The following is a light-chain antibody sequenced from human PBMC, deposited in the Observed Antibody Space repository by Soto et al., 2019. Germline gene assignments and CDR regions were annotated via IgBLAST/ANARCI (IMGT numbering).Light chain of an antibody. J-gene: IGKJ2*02. CDR2: TAS. CDR1: QSISRY. V-gene: IGKV1-39*01. Sequence: DIQMTQSPTSLSASVGDRVTITCRASQSISRYLHWYQQKAGKAPKVLVYTASSVQSGVPSRFSGSGSGTDFTLTISSLQPEDFATYYCQQSYSIPCTFGQGTRLEIK. CDR3: QQSYSIPCT.